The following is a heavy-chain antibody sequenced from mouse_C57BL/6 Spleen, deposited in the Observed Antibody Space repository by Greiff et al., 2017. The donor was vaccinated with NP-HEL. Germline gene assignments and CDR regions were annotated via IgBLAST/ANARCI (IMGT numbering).Heavy chain of an antibody. V-gene: IGHV1-19*01. CDR2: INPYNGGT. Sequence: VQLQQSGPVLVKPGASVKMSCKASGYTFTDYYMNWVKQSHGKSLEWIGVINPYNGGTSYNQKFKGKATLTVDKSSSTAYMELNSLTSEDSAVYYCALYYYGSSHYFDYWSQGTTLTVSS. D-gene: IGHD1-1*01. CDR3: ALYYYGSSHYFDY. CDR1: GYTFTDYY. J-gene: IGHJ2*01.